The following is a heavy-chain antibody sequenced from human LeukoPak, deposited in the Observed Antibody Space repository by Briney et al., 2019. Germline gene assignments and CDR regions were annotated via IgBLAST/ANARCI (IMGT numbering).Heavy chain of an antibody. J-gene: IGHJ3*02. CDR2: IRSNGGST. CDR3: GLAAYYYDSSGSDDAFDI. Sequence: GGSLRLSCSASGFNFNNYAMNWVRQAPGKGLEYVSAIRSNGGSTYYADSVKGRCTISRDNSKNTLYLQMSSLRAEDTAVYYCGLAAYYYDSSGSDDAFDIWGQGTMVIVSS. D-gene: IGHD3-22*01. CDR1: GFNFNNYA. V-gene: IGHV3-64D*08.